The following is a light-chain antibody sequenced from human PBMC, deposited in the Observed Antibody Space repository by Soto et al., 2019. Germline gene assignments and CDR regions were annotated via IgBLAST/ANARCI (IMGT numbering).Light chain of an antibody. CDR3: QQYNNWPLTWT. CDR2: GAS. Sequence: EIVMTQSPATLSVSPGERATLSCRASQSVSSNLAWYQQKPAQAPRLLIYGASTRATGIPARFSGSGSGTKFTLTISSLQSEDFAVYYCQQYNNWPLTWTFGQGTKVEIK. V-gene: IGKV3-15*01. CDR1: QSVSSN. J-gene: IGKJ1*01.